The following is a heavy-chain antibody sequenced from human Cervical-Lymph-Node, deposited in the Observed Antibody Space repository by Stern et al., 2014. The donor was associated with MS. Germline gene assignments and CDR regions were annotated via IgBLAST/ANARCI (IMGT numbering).Heavy chain of an antibody. CDR2: IYTSGST. D-gene: IGHD1-26*01. CDR3: ARTEVGGATDNWFDP. Sequence: QVQLQESGPGLVKPSQTLSLTCTVSGGSISSGSYYWSWIRQPAGKGTEWIGRIYTSGSTNYNPSLKRRVTISVDTSKTHFSLKLSSVTAADTAVYYCARTEVGGATDNWFDPWGQGTLVTVSS. J-gene: IGHJ5*02. CDR1: GGSISSGSYY. V-gene: IGHV4-61*02.